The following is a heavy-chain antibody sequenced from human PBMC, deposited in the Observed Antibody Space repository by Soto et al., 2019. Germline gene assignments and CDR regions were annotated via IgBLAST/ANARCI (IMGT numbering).Heavy chain of an antibody. Sequence: QVHLVQSGAEVKKPGASVKVSCKGSGYRFTTYGITWVRQAPGEGLEWMACISAHNGNTNYAQKLQGRVPVTRDTSTRTGYMELRSLRSDGTAVYYCARGRYWDYWGQGALVTVSS. CDR3: ARGRYWDY. V-gene: IGHV1-18*01. J-gene: IGHJ4*02. CDR1: GYRFTTYG. D-gene: IGHD2-8*02. CDR2: ISAHNGNT.